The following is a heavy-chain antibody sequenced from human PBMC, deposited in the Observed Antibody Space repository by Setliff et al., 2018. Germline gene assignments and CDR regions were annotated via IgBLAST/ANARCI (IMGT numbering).Heavy chain of an antibody. CDR2: IHYNGNL. D-gene: IGHD3-10*01. Sequence: SETLSLTCAVSGGSVSSSSYYWGWIRQSPGEGLEWIANIHYNGNLYYNPSLKNRATISMDTSKIQFSLKLISVTAADTALYFCARRPTGPGAPFDIWGHGTMVTVSS. V-gene: IGHV4-39*01. J-gene: IGHJ3*02. CDR1: GGSVSSSSYY. CDR3: ARRPTGPGAPFDI.